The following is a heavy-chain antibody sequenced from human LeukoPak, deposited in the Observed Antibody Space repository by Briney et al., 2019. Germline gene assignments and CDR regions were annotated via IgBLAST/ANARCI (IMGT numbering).Heavy chain of an antibody. CDR3: AIGGYDFDFDY. Sequence: SETLSLTXAVYGGSFSGYYWSWIRQPPGKGLEWIGEINHSGSTNYNPSLKSRVTISVDTSKNQFSLKLSSVTAADTAVYYCAIGGYDFDFDYWGQGTLVTVSS. CDR1: GGSFSGYY. V-gene: IGHV4-34*01. D-gene: IGHD5-12*01. J-gene: IGHJ4*02. CDR2: INHSGST.